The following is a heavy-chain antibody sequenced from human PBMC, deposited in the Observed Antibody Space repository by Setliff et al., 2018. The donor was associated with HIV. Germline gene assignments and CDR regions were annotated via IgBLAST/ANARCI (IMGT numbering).Heavy chain of an antibody. CDR3: ARLGPSIDPRWLQYFDY. V-gene: IGHV4-34*01. Sequence: SETLSLTCAVFGGSFSAYYWNWIRQTPGKGLEWIGEINHSGTTNYNPSLNSRVTISVDKSKNQFSLKVNSVTAADTAVYYCARLGPSIDPRWLQYFDYWGQGTLVTVSS. J-gene: IGHJ4*02. CDR1: GGSFSAYY. CDR2: INHSGTT. D-gene: IGHD5-12*01.